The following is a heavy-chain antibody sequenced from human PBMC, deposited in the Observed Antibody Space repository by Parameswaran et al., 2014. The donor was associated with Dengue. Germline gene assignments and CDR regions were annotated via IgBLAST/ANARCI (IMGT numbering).Heavy chain of an antibody. Sequence: PGKGLEWIGEINHSGSTNYNPSLKSRVTISVDTSKNQFSLKLSSVTAADTAVYYCARTIGGYYYYMDVWARDHGHRLL. D-gene: IGHD3-3*01. V-gene: IGHV4-34*01. CDR3: ARTIGGYYYYMDV. CDR2: INHSGST. J-gene: IGHJ6*03.